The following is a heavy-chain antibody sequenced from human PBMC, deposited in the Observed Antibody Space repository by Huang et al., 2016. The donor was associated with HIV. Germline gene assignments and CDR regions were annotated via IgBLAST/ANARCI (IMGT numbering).Heavy chain of an antibody. Sequence: VQLVESGGGVVQPGRSLRLACAASGFSFSTYGLHWVRPAPGKGREWVAVISYDGSNKYYAHSVKGRFTISRDTSENKVYLQMNSLRHEDTAVYYCAKDGADEEWDIDYWGQGTLVTVSS. CDR1: GFSFSTYG. J-gene: IGHJ4*02. CDR3: AKDGADEEWDIDY. D-gene: IGHD1-26*01. V-gene: IGHV3-30*18. CDR2: ISYDGSNK.